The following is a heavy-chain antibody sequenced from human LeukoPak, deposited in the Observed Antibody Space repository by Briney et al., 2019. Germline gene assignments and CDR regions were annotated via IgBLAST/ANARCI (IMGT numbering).Heavy chain of an antibody. Sequence: SETLSLTCTVSGGSISSSSYYWGWIRQPPGKGLEWIGTIYSSGSTYYIPSLKSRLTMSIDTSKNQFFLKLSSVTAADTAVYYCARHSSSWSPNPDYWGQGTLVIVSS. CDR3: ARHSSSWSPNPDY. V-gene: IGHV4-39*01. CDR2: IYSSGST. D-gene: IGHD6-13*01. CDR1: GGSISSSSYY. J-gene: IGHJ4*02.